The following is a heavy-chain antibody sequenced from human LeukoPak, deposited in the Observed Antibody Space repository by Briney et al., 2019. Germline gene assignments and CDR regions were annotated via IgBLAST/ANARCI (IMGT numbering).Heavy chain of an antibody. CDR3: AKPKAAYYYDSSGYYLDY. J-gene: IGHJ4*02. CDR1: GLTFSSYG. D-gene: IGHD3-22*01. Sequence: GGSLRLSCAASGLTFSSYGMHWVRQAPGKGLEWVAVISYDGSNKYYADSVKGRFTISRDNSKNTLYLQMNSLRAEDTAVYYCAKPKAAYYYDSSGYYLDYWGQGTLVTVSS. CDR2: ISYDGSNK. V-gene: IGHV3-30*18.